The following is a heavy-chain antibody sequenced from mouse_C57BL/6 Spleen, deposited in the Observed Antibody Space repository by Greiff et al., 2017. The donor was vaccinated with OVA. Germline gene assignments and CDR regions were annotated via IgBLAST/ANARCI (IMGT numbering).Heavy chain of an antibody. J-gene: IGHJ2*01. CDR1: GYSITSGYY. CDR2: ISYDGSN. D-gene: IGHD2-3*01. CDR3: ARDGYYVNFDY. Sequence: EVKLVESGPGLVKPSQSLSLTCSVTGYSITSGYYWNWIRQFPGNKLEWMGYISYDGSNNYNPSLKNRISITRDTSKNQFFLKLNSVTTENTATYYCARDGYYVNFDYWGQGTTLTVSS. V-gene: IGHV3-6*01.